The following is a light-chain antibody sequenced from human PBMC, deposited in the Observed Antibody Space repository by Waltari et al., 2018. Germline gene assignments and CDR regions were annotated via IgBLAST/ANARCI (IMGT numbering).Light chain of an antibody. J-gene: IGKJ4*01. Sequence: EIVLTQSPATLSLSPGERATLSCRASRSVSSYLAWYQQKPGQAPRLLIHDASNRATGIPARFSGSWSGTDFTLTISSLEPEDFAVYYCQQRSNWLTFGGGTKVEIK. CDR3: QQRSNWLT. CDR1: RSVSSY. CDR2: DAS. V-gene: IGKV3-11*01.